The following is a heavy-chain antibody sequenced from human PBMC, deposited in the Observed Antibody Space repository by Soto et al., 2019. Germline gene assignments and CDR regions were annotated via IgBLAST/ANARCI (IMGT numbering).Heavy chain of an antibody. D-gene: IGHD1-1*01. Sequence: QVHLVQSGAEVKKPGASVKVSCKGSGYAFTTYGITWLQQAPGQGFEWMGWISAHNGNTNYAQKLQGRVTVTRDTSTSTAYMELRSLRSDDTAVYYCARGRYGDYWGQGALVTVSS. V-gene: IGHV1-18*01. CDR2: ISAHNGNT. CDR1: GYAFTTYG. CDR3: ARGRYGDY. J-gene: IGHJ4*02.